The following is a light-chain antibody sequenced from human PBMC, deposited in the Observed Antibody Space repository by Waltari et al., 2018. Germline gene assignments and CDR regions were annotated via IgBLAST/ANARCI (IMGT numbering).Light chain of an antibody. Sequence: QSALTQPASVSGSPGQSITISCTGTSSDVGGYNYVSCYQQHPGKAPKLMIYDVSSRPSGVSDRFSGSKSGNTASLTISGLQAEDEADYYCSSYTSSGTYVFGTGTKVSVL. CDR2: DVS. CDR1: SSDVGGYNY. V-gene: IGLV2-14*03. CDR3: SSYTSSGTYV. J-gene: IGLJ1*01.